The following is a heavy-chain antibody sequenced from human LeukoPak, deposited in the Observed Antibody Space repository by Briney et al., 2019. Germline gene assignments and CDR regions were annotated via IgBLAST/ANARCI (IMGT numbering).Heavy chain of an antibody. V-gene: IGHV3-74*01. J-gene: IGHJ6*03. CDR3: ARSTSHYYYYYMDV. CDR2: INSDGSST. CDR1: GFTFSTYW. Sequence: GGSLRLSCAASGFTFSTYWMHWVRQAPGKGLVWVSRINSDGSSTTYADPVMDRFTISRDNATNTLYLQINSLRAEDTAVYYCARSTSHYYYYYMDVWGKGTTVTISS.